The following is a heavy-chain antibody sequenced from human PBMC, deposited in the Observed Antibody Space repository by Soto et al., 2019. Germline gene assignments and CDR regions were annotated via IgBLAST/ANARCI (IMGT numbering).Heavy chain of an antibody. Sequence: EVQLLQSAGGLVKPGGSLRLSCAASGFVFSDFQLNWVRQAPGRGLEWLASITGTSAFLFYADSIKGRFTISRDNPKNFLFLQMDSLGPEDTAVYYCARESEDLTSNFDYWGQGTLVTVSS. CDR2: ITGTSAFL. CDR3: ARESEDLTSNFDY. J-gene: IGHJ4*02. V-gene: IGHV3-21*02. CDR1: GFVFSDFQ.